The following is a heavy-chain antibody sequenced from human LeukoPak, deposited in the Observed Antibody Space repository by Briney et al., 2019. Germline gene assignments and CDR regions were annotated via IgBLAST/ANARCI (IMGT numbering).Heavy chain of an antibody. D-gene: IGHD3-3*01. CDR1: GGTFSSYA. V-gene: IGHV1-69*05. Sequence: PGASVKVSCKASGGTFSSYAISWVRQAPGQGLEWMGGIIPIFGTANYAQMFQGRVTITTDESTSTAYMELSSLRSEDTAVYYCASPYYDFWSGYSWEFDPWGQGTLVTVSS. J-gene: IGHJ5*02. CDR3: ASPYYDFWSGYSWEFDP. CDR2: IIPIFGTA.